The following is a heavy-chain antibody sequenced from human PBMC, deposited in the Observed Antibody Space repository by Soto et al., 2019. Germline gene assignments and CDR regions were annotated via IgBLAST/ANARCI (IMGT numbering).Heavy chain of an antibody. CDR2: IYYSGST. CDR3: ARRLYYYNNGGYQYYFDY. V-gene: IGHV4-59*01. D-gene: IGHD3-22*01. Sequence: SEILSLTCTVSGGSISNYYWGWIRQPPGKGLEWIGYIYYSGSTNYSPSLKSRVAMSVDTSKNQFSLKLSSVSDADTAVYFCARRLYYYNNGGYQYYFDYWGQGTLVTVSS. CDR1: GGSISNYY. J-gene: IGHJ4*02.